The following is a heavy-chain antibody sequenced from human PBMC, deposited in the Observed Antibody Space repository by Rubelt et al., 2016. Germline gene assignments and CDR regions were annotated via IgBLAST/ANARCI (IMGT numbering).Heavy chain of an antibody. J-gene: IGHJ4*02. CDR3: AHVHSSSWYGDRGCDFDY. V-gene: IGHV2-5*01. Sequence: QITLKESGPTLVKPTQTLTLTCTFSGFSLSTSGVGVGWIRQPPGKALEWLALIYWNDDKRYSPSLKSRLTITKDTSKNQVVLTMTNMDPVDTATYYCAHVHSSSWYGDRGCDFDYWGQGTLVTVSS. D-gene: IGHD6-13*01. CDR1: GFSLSTSGVG. CDR2: IYWNDDK.